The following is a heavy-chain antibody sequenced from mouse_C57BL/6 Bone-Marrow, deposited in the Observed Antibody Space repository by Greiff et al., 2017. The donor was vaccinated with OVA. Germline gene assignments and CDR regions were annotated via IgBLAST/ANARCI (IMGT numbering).Heavy chain of an antibody. J-gene: IGHJ3*01. V-gene: IGHV1-55*01. CDR3: ARLSYYDYDDFAY. CDR2: IYPGSGST. Sequence: QVQLKQPGAELVKPGASVKMSCKASGYTFTSYWITWVKQRPGQGLEWIGDIYPGSGSTNYNEKFKSKATLTVDTSSSTAYMQLSSLTSEDSGVYYCARLSYYDYDDFAYWGQGTLVTVSA. CDR1: GYTFTSYW. D-gene: IGHD2-4*01.